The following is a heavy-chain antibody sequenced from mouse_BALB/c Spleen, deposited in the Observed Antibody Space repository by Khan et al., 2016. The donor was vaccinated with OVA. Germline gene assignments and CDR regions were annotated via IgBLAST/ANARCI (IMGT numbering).Heavy chain of an antibody. V-gene: IGHV1-4*01. CDR2: INPSSGYT. Sequence: GAELARHGESVKMYCKDSGYTFNSYTMHWVKQRPGQGLEWIGYINPSSGYTKYNQKFKDKATLTADKSSSTAYMQLSSLTSEDSAVYYCARTHERWGQGTTLTVSS. CDR1: GYTFNSYT. J-gene: IGHJ2*01. CDR3: ARTHER.